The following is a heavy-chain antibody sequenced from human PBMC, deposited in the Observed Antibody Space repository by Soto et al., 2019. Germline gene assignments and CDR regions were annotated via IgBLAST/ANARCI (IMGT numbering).Heavy chain of an antibody. CDR3: ARDLGIFGVVITPGGWFDP. V-gene: IGHV4-31*03. Sequence: QVQLQESAPGLVKPSQTLSLTCTVSGGSISSGGYYWSWIRQHPGKGLEWIGYIYYSGSTYYNPSLKSRVTISVDTSKNQFSLKLSSVTAADTAVYYCARDLGIFGVVITPGGWFDPWGQGTLVTVSS. D-gene: IGHD3-3*01. CDR2: IYYSGST. CDR1: GGSISSGGYY. J-gene: IGHJ5*02.